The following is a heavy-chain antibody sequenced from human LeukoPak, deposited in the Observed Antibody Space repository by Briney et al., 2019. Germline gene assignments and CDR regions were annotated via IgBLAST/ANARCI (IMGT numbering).Heavy chain of an antibody. CDR2: ISYDGSNK. D-gene: IGHD3-3*01. CDR1: GFTFSSYA. Sequence: GGSLRLSCAASGFTFSSYATHWVRQAPGKGLEWVAVISYDGSNKYYADSVKGRFTISRDNSKNTLYLQMNSLRAEDTAVYYCARVGDYDFCSGFMDVWGQGTTVTVSS. J-gene: IGHJ6*02. CDR3: ARVGDYDFCSGFMDV. V-gene: IGHV3-30-3*01.